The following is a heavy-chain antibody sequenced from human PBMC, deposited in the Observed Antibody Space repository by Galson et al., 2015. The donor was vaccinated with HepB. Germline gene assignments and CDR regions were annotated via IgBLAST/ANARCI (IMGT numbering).Heavy chain of an antibody. CDR1: GYTLTELS. Sequence: SVKVSCKVSGYTLTELSMHWVRQAPGKGLEWMGGFDPEDGETIYAQKFQGRVTMTEDTSTDTAYMELSSLRSEDTAVYYCATSTIHYDILTGYYLFDYWGQGTLVTVSS. J-gene: IGHJ4*02. CDR3: ATSTIHYDILTGYYLFDY. V-gene: IGHV1-24*01. CDR2: FDPEDGET. D-gene: IGHD3-9*01.